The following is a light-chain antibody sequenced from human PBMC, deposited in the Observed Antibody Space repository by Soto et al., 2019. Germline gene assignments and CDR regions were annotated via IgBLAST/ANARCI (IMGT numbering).Light chain of an antibody. CDR2: DAS. CDR1: QSVSSY. Sequence: EIVLTQSPDTLSLSPGEGATLSCRASQSVSSYLAWYQQKPGQAPRLLIYDASNRATGIPARFSGSGSGTDFTLSISSLEPEDFAVYYCQQRSNWTFTFGPGTKVDIK. J-gene: IGKJ3*01. V-gene: IGKV3-11*01. CDR3: QQRSNWTFT.